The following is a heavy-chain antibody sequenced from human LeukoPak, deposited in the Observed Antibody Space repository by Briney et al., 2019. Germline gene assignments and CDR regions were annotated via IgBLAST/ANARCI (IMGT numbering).Heavy chain of an antibody. D-gene: IGHD1-26*01. J-gene: IGHJ4*02. CDR2: IYHSGST. CDR3: ATNIPTPTTSPPLGY. V-gene: IGHV4-30-2*01. Sequence: SETLSLTCTVSGGSISSGGYYWSWIRQPPGKGLEWIGYIYHSGSTYYNPSLKSRVTISVDTSKYQFSLELSSVTAADTAVYYCATNIPTPTTSPPLGYWGQGTLVTVSS. CDR1: GGSISSGGYY.